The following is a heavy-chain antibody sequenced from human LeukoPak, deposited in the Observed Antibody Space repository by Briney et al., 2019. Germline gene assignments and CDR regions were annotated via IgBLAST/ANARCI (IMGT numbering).Heavy chain of an antibody. CDR2: VSAYNGNT. V-gene: IGHV1-18*01. J-gene: IGHJ4*02. CDR3: ARTSSGERDDYFDY. Sequence: ASVKVSCKASGYTFTSYGISWVRQAPGQGLEWMGWVSAYNGNTNYAQKLQGRVTMTTDTSTSTAYMELRSLRSDDTAVYYCARTSSGERDDYFDYWGQGTLVTVSS. D-gene: IGHD6-19*01. CDR1: GYTFTSYG.